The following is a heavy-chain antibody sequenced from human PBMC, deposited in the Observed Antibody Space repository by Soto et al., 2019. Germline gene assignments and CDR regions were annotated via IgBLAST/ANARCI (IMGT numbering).Heavy chain of an antibody. CDR3: ARISVAAAGGWFDP. CDR1: GGSISSSSYY. CDR2: IYYSGST. V-gene: IGHV4-39*01. J-gene: IGHJ5*02. D-gene: IGHD6-13*01. Sequence: SETLSLTCTVSGGSISSSSYYWGWIRQPPGKGLEWIGSIYYSGSTYYNPSLKSRVTISVDTSKDQFSLKLSSVTAADTAVYYCARISVAAAGGWFDPWGQGTLVTVSS.